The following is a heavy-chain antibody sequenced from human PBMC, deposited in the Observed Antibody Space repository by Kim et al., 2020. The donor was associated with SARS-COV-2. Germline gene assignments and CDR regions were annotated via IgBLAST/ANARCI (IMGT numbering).Heavy chain of an antibody. V-gene: IGHV3-23*01. CDR3: AKEIGYCTVATCSHVHY. J-gene: IGHJ4*02. D-gene: IGHD2-8*02. CDR1: GFTFSSYA. CDR2: ISGNSGST. Sequence: GGSLRLSCAASGFTFSSYAMSWVRQAPGKGLEWVSAISGNSGSTYYADSVKGRFTISRDNSMNTLYLHMNSLRADDTAVYRCAKEIGYCTVATCSHVHYWGQGTLVIVSS.